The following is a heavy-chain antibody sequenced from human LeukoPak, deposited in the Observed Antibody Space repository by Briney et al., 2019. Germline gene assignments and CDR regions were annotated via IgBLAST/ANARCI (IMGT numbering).Heavy chain of an antibody. D-gene: IGHD2-2*01. CDR3: ARACSSTSCNLDAFDI. CDR2: INHSGST. J-gene: IGHJ3*02. Sequence: SETPSPTLPIYGGAFMGFYWSWIPQPPGKGRGWIWEINHSGSTNYNPSLKSRVTISVDTSKNQFSLKLSSVTAADTAVYYCARACSSTSCNLDAFDIWGQGTMVTVSS. V-gene: IGHV4-34*01. CDR1: GGAFMGFY.